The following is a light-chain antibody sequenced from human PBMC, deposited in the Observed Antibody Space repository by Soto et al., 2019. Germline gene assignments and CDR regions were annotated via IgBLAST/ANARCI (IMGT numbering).Light chain of an antibody. V-gene: IGKV3-15*01. Sequence: EIVLTQSPATLSVFPGEKATLSCGASQSVSNNLAWYHQKPGQAPRPLIYGASTRATGVPARFSGSGSGTEFTRTSSSLQSEDSAIYYCQQYSSWPFTFGPGTKVAIE. J-gene: IGKJ3*01. CDR3: QQYSSWPFT. CDR1: QSVSNN. CDR2: GAS.